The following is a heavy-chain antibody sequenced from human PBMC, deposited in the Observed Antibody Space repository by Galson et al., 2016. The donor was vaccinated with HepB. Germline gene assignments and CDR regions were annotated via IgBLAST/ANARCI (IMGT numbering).Heavy chain of an antibody. V-gene: IGHV4-4*07. CDR2: IHSSGAI. CDR3: ALNSNYWIDP. D-gene: IGHD2/OR15-2a*01. J-gene: IGHJ5*02. Sequence: SETLSLTCTVSGISMTNQYWSWIRQPAGKGLEWVGRIHSSGAINQNPPLSSRLAMSIDTSKNQFSLNLISVTAADTAGYYCALNSNYWIDPWSQGTLVTVSS. CDR1: GISMTNQY.